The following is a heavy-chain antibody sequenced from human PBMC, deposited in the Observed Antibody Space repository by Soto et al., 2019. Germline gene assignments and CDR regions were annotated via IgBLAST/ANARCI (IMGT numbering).Heavy chain of an antibody. J-gene: IGHJ4*02. D-gene: IGHD5-18*01. V-gene: IGHV3-30*18. CDR2: ISYDGSNK. Sequence: QVQLVESGGGVVQPGRSLRLSCAASGFTFSSYGMHWVRQAPGKGLEWVAVISYDGSNKYYADSVKGRFTISRDNSKNTLYLQMNSLRAEDTAGYYCAKWSVSWGYSTRAYCDYWGQGTMVTVSS. CDR3: AKWSVSWGYSTRAYCDY. CDR1: GFTFSSYG.